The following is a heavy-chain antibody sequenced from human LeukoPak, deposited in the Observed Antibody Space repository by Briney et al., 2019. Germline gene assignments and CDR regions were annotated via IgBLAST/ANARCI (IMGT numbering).Heavy chain of an antibody. CDR1: GGSFSGYY. CDR3: ARGRGGYFPYYYYYYGMDV. V-gene: IGHV4-34*01. CDR2: INHSGST. J-gene: IGHJ6*02. D-gene: IGHD5-12*01. Sequence: SETLSLTCAVYGGSFSGYYWSWICQPPGKGLEWIGEINHSGSTNYNPSLKSRVTISVDTSKNQFSLKLSSVTAADTAVYYCARGRGGYFPYYYYYYGMDVWGQGTTVTVSS.